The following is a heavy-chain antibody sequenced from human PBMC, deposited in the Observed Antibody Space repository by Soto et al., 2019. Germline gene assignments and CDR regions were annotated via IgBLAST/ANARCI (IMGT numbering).Heavy chain of an antibody. CDR1: GGSFSGYY. J-gene: IGHJ4*02. V-gene: IGHV4-34*01. CDR2: INHSGST. CDR3: ARVGYYDSNKYYFDY. Sequence: SETLSLTCAVYGGSFSGYYWSWIRQPPGKGLEWIGEINHSGSTNYNPSLKSRVTISVDTSKNQFSLKLSSVAAVDTAVYYCARVGYYDSNKYYFDYWGQGTLVTVSS. D-gene: IGHD3-22*01.